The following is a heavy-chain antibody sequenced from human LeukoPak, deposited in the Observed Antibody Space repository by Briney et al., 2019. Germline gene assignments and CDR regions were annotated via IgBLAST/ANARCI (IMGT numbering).Heavy chain of an antibody. D-gene: IGHD2-15*01. CDR3: AREGRVVVVAATTPFDY. J-gene: IGHJ4*02. CDR1: GFTFSSYA. CDR2: ISYDGSNK. V-gene: IGHV3-30*04. Sequence: PGRSLRLSCAASGFTFSSYAMHWVRQAPGKGLEWVAVISYDGSNKYYADSVKGRFTISRDNSKNTLYLQMNSLRAEDTAMYYCAREGRVVVVAATTPFDYWGQGTLVTVSS.